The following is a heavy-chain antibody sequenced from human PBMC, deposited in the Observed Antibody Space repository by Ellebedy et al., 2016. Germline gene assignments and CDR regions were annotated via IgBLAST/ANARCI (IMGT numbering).Heavy chain of an antibody. CDR2: IWYDGSNK. CDR1: GFTFSSYG. CDR3: ARDQDNLTFGELLGAFDI. J-gene: IGHJ3*02. Sequence: GGSLRLXCAASGFTFSSYGMHWVRQAPGKGLEWVAVIWYDGSNKYYADSVKGRFTISRDNSKNTLYLQMNSLRAEDTAVYYCARDQDNLTFGELLGAFDIWGQGTMVTVSS. D-gene: IGHD3-16*01. V-gene: IGHV3-33*01.